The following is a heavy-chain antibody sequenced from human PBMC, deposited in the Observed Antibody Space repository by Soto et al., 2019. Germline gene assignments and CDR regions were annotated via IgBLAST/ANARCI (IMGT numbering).Heavy chain of an antibody. CDR3: ARGGRYSSGWYGSVWGELNWFDP. J-gene: IGHJ5*02. Sequence: PGGSLRLSCSASGFTFSSYGMNWVRQAPGKGLEWVSYISSSSSTMYYADSVKGRFTISRDNAKNSLYLQMNSLRAEDTAVYYCARGGRYSSGWYGSVWGELNWFDPWGQGTLVTVSS. D-gene: IGHD6-19*01. CDR1: GFTFSSYG. CDR2: ISSSSSTM. V-gene: IGHV3-48*01.